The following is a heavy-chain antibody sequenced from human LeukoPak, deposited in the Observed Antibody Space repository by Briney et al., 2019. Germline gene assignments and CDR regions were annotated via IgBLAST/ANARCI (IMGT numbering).Heavy chain of an antibody. V-gene: IGHV3-13*01. CDR1: GITFSGYD. CDR3: ARDAVPGRGGAFDY. J-gene: IGHJ4*02. D-gene: IGHD6-19*01. Sequence: PGGSLRLSCAASGITFSGYDTHWVRQGTGKNLEWVSAIGPAGDTYYSDSVKGRFTISREDARNSLYLQMNSLTAEDTAVYYCARDAVPGRGGAFDYWGQGTLVIVSS. CDR2: IGPAGDT.